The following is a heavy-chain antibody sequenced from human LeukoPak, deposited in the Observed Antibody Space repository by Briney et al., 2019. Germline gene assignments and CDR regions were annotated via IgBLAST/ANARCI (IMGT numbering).Heavy chain of an antibody. CDR1: GFTFSSYA. CDR3: AKLGYDSSGYYPAYFGY. Sequence: PGGSLRLSCAASGFTFSSYAMSWVRQAPGKGLEWVSAISGSGGSTYYADSVKGRFTISRDNSKNTLYLQMNSLRAEDTAVYYCAKLGYDSSGYYPAYFGYWGQGTLVTVSS. D-gene: IGHD3-22*01. CDR2: ISGSGGST. J-gene: IGHJ4*02. V-gene: IGHV3-23*01.